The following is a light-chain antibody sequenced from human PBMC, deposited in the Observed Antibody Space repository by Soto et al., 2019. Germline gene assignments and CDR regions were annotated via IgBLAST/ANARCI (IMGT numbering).Light chain of an antibody. J-gene: IGKJ5*01. CDR2: GAS. CDR3: QQYGSSST. CDR1: QSVSSSY. Sequence: EIVLTQSPGTLPLSPGERATLSCRASQSVSSSYLAWYQQKPGQAPRPLIYGASSRPTGIPDRFSGSGSGTDFTLTISRLEPEDFAVYYCQQYGSSSTFGQGTRLENK. V-gene: IGKV3-20*01.